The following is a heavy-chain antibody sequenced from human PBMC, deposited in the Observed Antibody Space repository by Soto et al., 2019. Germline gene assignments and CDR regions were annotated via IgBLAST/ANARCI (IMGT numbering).Heavy chain of an antibody. D-gene: IGHD2-15*01. CDR1: GYTFTGYY. J-gene: IGHJ4*02. V-gene: IGHV1-2*04. Sequence: ASVKVSCKASGYTFTGYYMHWVRQAPGQGLEWMGWINPNSGGTNYAQKFQGWVTMTRDTSISTAYMELSRLRSDDTAVYYCARDEGHLGYCSGGSCYSPNYYFDYWGQGTLVTVSS. CDR3: ARDEGHLGYCSGGSCYSPNYYFDY. CDR2: INPNSGGT.